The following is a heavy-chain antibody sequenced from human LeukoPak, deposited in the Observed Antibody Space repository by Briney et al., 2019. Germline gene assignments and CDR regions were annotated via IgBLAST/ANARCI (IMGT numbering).Heavy chain of an antibody. D-gene: IGHD6-6*01. V-gene: IGHV4-4*07. CDR2: IYTSGST. Sequence: PSETLSLTCTVSGGSISSYYWSWIRQPAGKGLEWIGRIYTSGSTNYNPSLKSRVTMSVDTSKNQFSLKLSSVTAADTAVYYCVRRVAVRGFYGFDIWGQGAMVTVSS. CDR3: VRRVAVRGFYGFDI. J-gene: IGHJ3*02. CDR1: GGSISSYY.